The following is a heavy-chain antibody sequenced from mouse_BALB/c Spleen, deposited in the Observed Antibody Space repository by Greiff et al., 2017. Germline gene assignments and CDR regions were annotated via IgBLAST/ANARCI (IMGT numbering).Heavy chain of an antibody. D-gene: IGHD1-1*01. J-gene: IGHJ2*01. V-gene: IGHV5-9-1*01. CDR1: GFTFSSYA. CDR3: ARSTTVVAGDYFDY. Sequence: DVMLVESGGGLVKPGGSLKLSCAASGFTFSSYAMSWVRQTPEKRLEWVATISSGGSYTYYPDSVKGRFTISRDNAKNTLYLQMSSLRSEDTAMYYCARSTTVVAGDYFDYWGQGTTLTVSS. CDR2: ISSGGSYT.